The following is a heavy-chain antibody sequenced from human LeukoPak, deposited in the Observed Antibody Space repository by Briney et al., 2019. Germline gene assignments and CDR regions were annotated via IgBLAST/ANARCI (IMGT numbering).Heavy chain of an antibody. D-gene: IGHD3-3*01. J-gene: IGHJ5*02. CDR3: ARVYRSRITIFGVVIIPSWFDP. CDR2: IYYSGST. V-gene: IGHV4-59*01. Sequence: SETLSLTCTVSGGSISSYYWSWIRQPPGKGLEWIGYIYYSGSTNYNPSLKSRVTISVDTSKNQFSLKLSSVTAADTAVYYCARVYRSRITIFGVVIIPSWFDPWRQGTLVTVSS. CDR1: GGSISSYY.